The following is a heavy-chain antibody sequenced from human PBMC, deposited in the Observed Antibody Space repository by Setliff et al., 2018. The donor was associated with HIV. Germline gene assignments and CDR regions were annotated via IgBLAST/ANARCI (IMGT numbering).Heavy chain of an antibody. CDR3: ASFFVTTVTNQDY. Sequence: PSETLSLTCTVYGGSFSNHYTNWIRQPPGKGLEWIGELSPSGTTRSNPSLQSRVTISLDTSNNQFSLKLTSVTAADTAMYYCASFFVTTVTNQDYWGQGTPVTVSS. CDR2: LSPSGTT. CDR1: GGSFSNHY. V-gene: IGHV4-34*01. D-gene: IGHD4-17*01. J-gene: IGHJ4*02.